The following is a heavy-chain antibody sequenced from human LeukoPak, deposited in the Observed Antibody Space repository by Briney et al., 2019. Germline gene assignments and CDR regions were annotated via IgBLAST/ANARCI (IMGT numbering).Heavy chain of an antibody. CDR1: GFTFSSYW. D-gene: IGHD6-19*01. J-gene: IGHJ4*02. CDR2: VNSDGSST. Sequence: GGSLRLSCAASGFTFSSYWMHWARQAPGKGLVWVSRVNSDGSSTTYADSVKGRFTISRDNAKNTLYLQMNSLRAEDTAVYYCARGSTQYSSGWYGLDYWGQGTLVTVSS. CDR3: ARGSTQYSSGWYGLDY. V-gene: IGHV3-74*01.